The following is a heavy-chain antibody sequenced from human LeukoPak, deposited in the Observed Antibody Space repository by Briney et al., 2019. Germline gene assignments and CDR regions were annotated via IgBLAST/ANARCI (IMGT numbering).Heavy chain of an antibody. D-gene: IGHD5-24*01. CDR3: ARRGWLQFLVSFDP. V-gene: IGHV4-39*01. J-gene: IGHJ5*02. CDR2: IYYSGST. CDR1: GGSISSSSYY. Sequence: SETLSLTCTVSGGSISSSSYYWGWIRQPPGKGLEWIGSIYYSGSTYYNPSLKSRVTISVDTSKNQFSLKLSSVTAADTAVYYCARRGWLQFLVSFDPWGQGTLVTVSS.